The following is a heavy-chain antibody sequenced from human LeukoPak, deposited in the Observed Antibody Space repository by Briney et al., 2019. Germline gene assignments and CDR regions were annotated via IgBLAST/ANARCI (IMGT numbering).Heavy chain of an antibody. J-gene: IGHJ4*02. V-gene: IGHV3-21*01. CDR1: GFTFSTYS. Sequence: PGGSLRLSCAASGFTFSTYSMNWVRHAPGKGLEWVSSISSNGSYLYYADSMKGRFTISRDNAKNSLYPQMNSLRAEDMAVYFCARDVSGAIEQWGQGTQVTVSS. CDR3: ARDVSGAIEQ. D-gene: IGHD1/OR15-1a*01. CDR2: ISSNGSYL.